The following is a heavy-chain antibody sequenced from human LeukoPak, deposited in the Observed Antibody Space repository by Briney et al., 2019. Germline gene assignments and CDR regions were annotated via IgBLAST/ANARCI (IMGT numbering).Heavy chain of an antibody. CDR1: GYSISSGYY. CDR2: IYHSGST. Sequence: SETLSLTCAVSGYSISSGYYWGWIRQPPGKGLEWIGSIYHSGSTEYNPSLKSRVTISVDTSKNQFSLKLSSVTAADTAVYYRSTTYYDFWSGYPKRYFDLWGRGTLVTVSS. V-gene: IGHV4-38-2*01. D-gene: IGHD3-3*01. CDR3: STTYYDFWSGYPKRYFDL. J-gene: IGHJ2*01.